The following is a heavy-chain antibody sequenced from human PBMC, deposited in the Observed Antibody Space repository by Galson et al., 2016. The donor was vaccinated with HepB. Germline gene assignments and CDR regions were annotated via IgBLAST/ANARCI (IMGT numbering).Heavy chain of an antibody. V-gene: IGHV3-9*01. CDR1: GFTFDDYT. D-gene: IGHD5-18*01. CDR3: AKDIGGYNYGNFDS. CDR2: ISWNSVSI. Sequence: SLRLSCAASGFTFDDYTMHWVRQAPGQGLEWVSSISWNSVSIGYADSVKGRFTISRDNAKNSLYVQMNSLRVEYTALYYCAKDIGGYNYGNFDSWGQGILVTVSS. J-gene: IGHJ4*02.